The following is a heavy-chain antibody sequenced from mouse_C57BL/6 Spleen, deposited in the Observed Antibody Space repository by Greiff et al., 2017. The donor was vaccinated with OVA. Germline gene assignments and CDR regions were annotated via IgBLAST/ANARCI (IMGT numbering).Heavy chain of an antibody. V-gene: IGHV5-17*01. D-gene: IGHD2-3*01. J-gene: IGHJ2*01. Sequence: DVKLVESGGGLVKPGGSLKLSCAASGFTFSDYGMHWVRQAPEKGLEWVAYISSGSSTIYYADTVKGRFTISRDNAKNTLFLQMTSLRSEDTAMYYCAGWSLYFDYWGQGTTLTVSS. CDR1: GFTFSDYG. CDR2: ISSGSSTI. CDR3: AGWSLYFDY.